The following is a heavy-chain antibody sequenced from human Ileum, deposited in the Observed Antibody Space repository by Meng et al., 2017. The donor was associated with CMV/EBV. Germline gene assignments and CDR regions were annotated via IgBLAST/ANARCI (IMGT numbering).Heavy chain of an antibody. Sequence: SETLSLTCTVSGGSISGSSYYWGWIRQPPGKGLEWIGSIYYSGSTYYNLSLKSPVTISVDTSKNHFSLRLSSVTAADTAVYYCARDTTGHGNWFDPWGQGTLVTVSS. D-gene: IGHD1-26*01. J-gene: IGHJ5*02. CDR1: GGSISGSSYY. V-gene: IGHV4-39*07. CDR2: IYYSGST. CDR3: ARDTTGHGNWFDP.